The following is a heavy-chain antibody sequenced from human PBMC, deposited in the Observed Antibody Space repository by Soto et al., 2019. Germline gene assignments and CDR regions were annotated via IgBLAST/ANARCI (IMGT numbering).Heavy chain of an antibody. Sequence: ASVKVSCKVSGYTLTELSMHWVRQAPGKGLEWMGGFDPEDGETIYAQKFQGRVTMTEDTSTDTAYMELSSLRSEDTAVYCCATDQGLSSGSYDDAFDIWGQGTMVTVSS. CDR1: GYTLTELS. J-gene: IGHJ3*02. CDR2: FDPEDGET. V-gene: IGHV1-24*01. CDR3: ATDQGLSSGSYDDAFDI. D-gene: IGHD1-26*01.